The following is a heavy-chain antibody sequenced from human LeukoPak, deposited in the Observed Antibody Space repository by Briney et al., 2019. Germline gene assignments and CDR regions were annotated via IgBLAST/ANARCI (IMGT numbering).Heavy chain of an antibody. D-gene: IGHD3-22*01. V-gene: IGHV1-46*01. Sequence: ASVKVSCKASGYTFTGYYMHWVRQAPGQGIEWMGIINPSGGSTNFAQKFQGRVTMTRDMSTGTVYMDLSSLRSEDTAVYYCARGRLNYNSGGYYDNPHLDYWGQGTLVTVSS. CDR3: ARGRLNYNSGGYYDNPHLDY. CDR2: INPSGGST. J-gene: IGHJ4*02. CDR1: GYTFTGYY.